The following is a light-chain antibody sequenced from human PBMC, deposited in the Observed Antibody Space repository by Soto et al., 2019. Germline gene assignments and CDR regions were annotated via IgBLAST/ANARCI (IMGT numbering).Light chain of an antibody. V-gene: IGKV1-39*01. CDR3: QQSYTTPPWT. CDR1: QSISRY. CDR2: AAS. Sequence: DIPMTQSPSSLSASVGDRVTITCRASQSISRYLNWYQQKPGKAPKLLIYAASSLQSGVPSRFSGSGSGTDFTLTISSLQPVDFATYYCQQSYTTPPWTFGQGTKVEIK. J-gene: IGKJ1*01.